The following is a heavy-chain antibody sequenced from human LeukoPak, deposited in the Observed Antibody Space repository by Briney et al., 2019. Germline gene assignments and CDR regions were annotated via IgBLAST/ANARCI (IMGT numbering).Heavy chain of an antibody. D-gene: IGHD1-1*01. J-gene: IGHJ4*02. Sequence: GGSLRLSCAASGFTFKTNWMHWVRQAPGKGLVWVSHINSDGSDTAYADSVKGRFTVSRDNAKNSLYLQINSLRVDDTAVYYCATTTRSRSWDYWGQGTLVTVSS. CDR1: GFTFKTNW. CDR3: ATTTRSRSWDY. V-gene: IGHV3-74*01. CDR2: INSDGSDT.